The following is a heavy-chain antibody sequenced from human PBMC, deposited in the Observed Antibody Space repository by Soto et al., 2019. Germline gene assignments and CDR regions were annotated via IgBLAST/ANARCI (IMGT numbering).Heavy chain of an antibody. CDR1: GFTFSSYG. D-gene: IGHD1-26*01. Sequence: QPGGSLRLSCAASGFTFSSYGMHWVRQAPGKGLEWVAVISYDGSNKYYADSVKGRFTISRDNSKNTLYLQMNRLRAEDTAVYYCAKDPLAKWELRSRVMDVWGQGTTVTVSS. V-gene: IGHV3-30*18. CDR3: AKDPLAKWELRSRVMDV. CDR2: ISYDGSNK. J-gene: IGHJ6*02.